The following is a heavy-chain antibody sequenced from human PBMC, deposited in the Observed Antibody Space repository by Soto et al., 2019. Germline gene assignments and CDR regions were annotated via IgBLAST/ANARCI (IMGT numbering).Heavy chain of an antibody. J-gene: IGHJ4*02. V-gene: IGHV3-33*01. CDR3: ARDHNWAFDY. CDR1: GLTFRNYG. Sequence: PGGSLRLSCAASGLTFRNYGMHWVRQVPGKGLEWVAIIWYDGSQKNCADSVKGRFTISRDNSKNTLYLQMNSLRAEDTAVYYCARDHNWAFDYWGQGTPVTVSS. D-gene: IGHD3-16*01. CDR2: IWYDGSQK.